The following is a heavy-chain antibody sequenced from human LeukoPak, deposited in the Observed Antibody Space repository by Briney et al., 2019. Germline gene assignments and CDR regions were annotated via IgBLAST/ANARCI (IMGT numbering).Heavy chain of an antibody. CDR3: ARDSILSRRHDGAFDI. J-gene: IGHJ3*02. D-gene: IGHD2-21*01. Sequence: SVKVSCKASGGTFSSYAISWVRQAPGQGLEWMGGIIPIFGTANYAQKFQGRVTITADESTSTAYMELSSLRSEDTAVYYCARDSILSRRHDGAFDIWGQGTMVTVSS. V-gene: IGHV1-69*01. CDR2: IIPIFGTA. CDR1: GGTFSSYA.